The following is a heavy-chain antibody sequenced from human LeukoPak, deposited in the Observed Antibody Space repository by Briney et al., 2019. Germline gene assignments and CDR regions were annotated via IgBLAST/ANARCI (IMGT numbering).Heavy chain of an antibody. J-gene: IGHJ5*02. CDR2: IYSGGST. CDR3: AREPSYSSSWYTTCDH. Sequence: GGSLRLSCAASGFTVSSNFLSWVRQAPGKGLEWVSLIYSGGSTDYTDSVKGRFTISRDNAKKSLYLQMNSLRAEDTAVYYCAREPSYSSSWYTTCDHWGQGILVTVSS. CDR1: GFTVSSNF. D-gene: IGHD6-13*01. V-gene: IGHV3-53*01.